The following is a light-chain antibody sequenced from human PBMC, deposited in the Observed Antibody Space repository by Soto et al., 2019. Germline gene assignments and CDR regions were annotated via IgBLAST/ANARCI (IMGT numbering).Light chain of an antibody. CDR2: KAS. V-gene: IGKV1-5*03. Sequence: DIQMTQSPSTLSASVGYRVTITFRASQSISSWLAWYQQKPGKAPKLLIYKASSLESGVPSRFSGSGSGTEFTLTISSLQPDDFATYYCQQYNSYPYTFGQGTRLEIK. CDR1: QSISSW. J-gene: IGKJ5*01. CDR3: QQYNSYPYT.